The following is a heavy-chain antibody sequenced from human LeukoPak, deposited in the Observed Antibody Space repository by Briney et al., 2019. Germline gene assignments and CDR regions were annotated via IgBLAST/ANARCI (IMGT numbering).Heavy chain of an antibody. CDR1: GYTFNSYA. J-gene: IGHJ6*04. V-gene: IGHV1-3*01. D-gene: IGHD3-10*01. CDR2: INAGNGNT. CDR3: ARAKGYYYGSGSYLGMDV. Sequence: RASVKVSCKASGYTFNSYAMHWVRQAPGQRLEWMGWINAGNGNTKYSQKFQGRVTITRDTSASTAYMELSSLRSEDTAVYYCARAKGYYYGSGSYLGMDVWGNGTTVTVSS.